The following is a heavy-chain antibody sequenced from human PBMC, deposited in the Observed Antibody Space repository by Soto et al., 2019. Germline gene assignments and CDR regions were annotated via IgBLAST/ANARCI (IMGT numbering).Heavy chain of an antibody. CDR1: GFTFSSYA. D-gene: IGHD3-9*01. V-gene: IGHV3-30-3*01. Sequence: GGSLRLSCAASGFTFSSYAMHWVRQAPGKGLEWVAVISYDGSNKYYADSVKGRFTISRDNSKNTLYLQMNSLRAEDTAVYYCATVTQSSDYDILSYYYGMDVWGQGTTVTVSS. J-gene: IGHJ6*02. CDR3: ATVTQSSDYDILSYYYGMDV. CDR2: ISYDGSNK.